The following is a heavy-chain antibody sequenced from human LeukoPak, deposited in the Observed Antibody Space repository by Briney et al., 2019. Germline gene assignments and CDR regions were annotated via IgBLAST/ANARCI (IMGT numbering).Heavy chain of an antibody. J-gene: IGHJ5*02. Sequence: QTXSLTCTVSGGSISSGDYYWSWIRQHPEKGLEWIGYTFYSGSTYYNPSLKSRVTISVDTSKNQFSLKLSSVTAADTAVYYCARAIRGRMIVVPVDTRFDPWGQGTLVTVSS. D-gene: IGHD3-22*01. CDR1: GGSISSGDYY. CDR2: TFYSGST. CDR3: ARAIRGRMIVVPVDTRFDP. V-gene: IGHV4-31*03.